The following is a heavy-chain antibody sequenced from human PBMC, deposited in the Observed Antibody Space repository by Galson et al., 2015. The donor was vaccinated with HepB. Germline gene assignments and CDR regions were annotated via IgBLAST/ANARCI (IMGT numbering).Heavy chain of an antibody. J-gene: IGHJ4*01. CDR3: AMEMATLGRGGYFHY. CDR1: GDSVSINSAA. V-gene: IGHV6-1*01. Sequence: CAISGDSVSINSAALTWIRQSPSTGLEWLGRTYYRSKWYNDYAVSVKSRIIINPDTSKNQFSLQLNPVTPEDTAVYYCAMEMATLGRGGYFHYWGHGALVTVSS. CDR2: TYYRSKWYN. D-gene: IGHD5-24*01.